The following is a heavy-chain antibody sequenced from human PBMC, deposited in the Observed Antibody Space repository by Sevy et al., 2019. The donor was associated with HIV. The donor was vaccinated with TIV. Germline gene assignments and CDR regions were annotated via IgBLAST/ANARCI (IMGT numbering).Heavy chain of an antibody. Sequence: GGSLRLSCAASGFTISSYALTWVRQAPGKGLEWVSAISASGGSTYYADSVKGRFTISRDNSKNTLYLQMNNVRVEDTAVYYCARGGYYYDNAAYYALDSWGQGTLVTVSS. D-gene: IGHD3-22*01. J-gene: IGHJ4*02. CDR1: GFTISSYA. CDR2: ISASGGST. V-gene: IGHV3-23*01. CDR3: ARGGYYYDNAAYYALDS.